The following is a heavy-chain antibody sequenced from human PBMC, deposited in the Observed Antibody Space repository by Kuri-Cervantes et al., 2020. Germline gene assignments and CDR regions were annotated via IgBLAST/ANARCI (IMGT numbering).Heavy chain of an antibody. J-gene: IGHJ6*02. D-gene: IGHD2-2*01. Sequence: SLRLSCAASGFKFEEYAMHWVRQAPGKGLEWVSGIGYNNNTIVYADSVKGRFTIYRDNAKNSLFLQISSLRAEDTALYYCAKETYCSSTSCGYGMDVWGQGTTVTVSS. V-gene: IGHV3-9*01. CDR2: IGYNNNTI. CDR3: AKETYCSSTSCGYGMDV. CDR1: GFKFEEYA.